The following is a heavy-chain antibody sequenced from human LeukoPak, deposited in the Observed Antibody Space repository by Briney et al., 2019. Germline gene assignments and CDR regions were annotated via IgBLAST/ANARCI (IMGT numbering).Heavy chain of an antibody. D-gene: IGHD3-10*01. Sequence: PGRSLRLSCAASGFTFSSYGMHWVRQAPGKGLEWVAVISYDGSNRYYADSVKGRFTISRDNAKNSLYLQMNSLRGEDTAVYYCARESGATMVRGAYDYWGQGSLVTVSS. CDR1: GFTFSSYG. CDR3: ARESGATMVRGAYDY. CDR2: ISYDGSNR. V-gene: IGHV3-30*03. J-gene: IGHJ4*02.